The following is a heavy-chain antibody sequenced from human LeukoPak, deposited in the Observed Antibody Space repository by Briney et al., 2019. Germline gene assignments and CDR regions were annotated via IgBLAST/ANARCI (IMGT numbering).Heavy chain of an antibody. CDR1: GYTFTSYA. CDR3: ARGQPRYSGSYDY. Sequence: ASVKVSCKASGYTFTSYAMNWVRQAPGQGLEWMGWIIPNSGGTNYAQKFQGRVTMTRDTSISTAYMELSRLRSDDTAVYYSARGQPRYSGSYDYWGQGALVTVSS. V-gene: IGHV1-2*02. J-gene: IGHJ4*02. D-gene: IGHD1-26*01. CDR2: IIPNSGGT.